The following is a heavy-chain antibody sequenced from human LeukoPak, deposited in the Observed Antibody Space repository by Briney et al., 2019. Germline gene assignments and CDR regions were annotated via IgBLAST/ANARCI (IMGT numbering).Heavy chain of an antibody. CDR1: GFTFSSYS. CDR3: ARGGIVVVTYAFDI. CDR2: ISSSSSYI. J-gene: IGHJ3*02. V-gene: IGHV3-21*01. Sequence: PGGSLGLSCAASGFTFSSYSMNWVRQAPGKGLEWVTSISSSSSYIYYADSVKGRFTISRDNAKNSLYLQMNSLRAEDTAVYYCARGGIVVVTYAFDIWGQGTMVTVSS. D-gene: IGHD2-21*02.